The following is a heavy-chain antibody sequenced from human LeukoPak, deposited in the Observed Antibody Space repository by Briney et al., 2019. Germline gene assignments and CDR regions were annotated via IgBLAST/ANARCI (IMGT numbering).Heavy chain of an antibody. Sequence: GGSLRLSCSVSGFTVSSNSMSWVRQAPGKGLEWVSFIYSDNTHYSDSVKGRFTISRDNSKNTLYLQMNSLRAEDTAVYYCARRAGAYSHPYDYWGQGTLVTVSS. CDR1: GFTVSSNS. V-gene: IGHV3-53*01. D-gene: IGHD4/OR15-4a*01. J-gene: IGHJ4*02. CDR3: ARRAGAYSHPYDY. CDR2: IYSDNT.